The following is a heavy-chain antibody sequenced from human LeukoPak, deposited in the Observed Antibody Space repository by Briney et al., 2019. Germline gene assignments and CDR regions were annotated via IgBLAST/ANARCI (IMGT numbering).Heavy chain of an antibody. CDR3: VKPFGGGRSYFDY. D-gene: IGHD4-23*01. CDR1: GFTFNDYW. Sequence: PGGSLRLSCAASGFTFNDYWMYWVRQAPGKGLVWVSGIKTDGSVTSYADSVKGRFTISRDNAKNTVYLQMNSLGAEDTAVYYCVKPFGGGRSYFDYWGQGTLVTVSS. V-gene: IGHV3-74*01. J-gene: IGHJ4*02. CDR2: IKTDGSVT.